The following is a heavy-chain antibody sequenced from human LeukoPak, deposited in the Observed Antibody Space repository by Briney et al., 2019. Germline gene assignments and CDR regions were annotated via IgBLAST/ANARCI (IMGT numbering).Heavy chain of an antibody. V-gene: IGHV3-23*01. CDR1: GFTFSTYA. J-gene: IGHJ4*02. CDR2: ISSSGGTT. CDR3: AKDRSAWPTNFDS. D-gene: IGHD3-3*01. Sequence: GGSLRLSCAASGFTFSTYAVNWVRQAPGKGLEWVSAISSSGGTTYYADSVKGRFSISRGNSKNTLYLRMNSLRAEDTAVYYCAKDRSAWPTNFDSWGQGTLVTVSA.